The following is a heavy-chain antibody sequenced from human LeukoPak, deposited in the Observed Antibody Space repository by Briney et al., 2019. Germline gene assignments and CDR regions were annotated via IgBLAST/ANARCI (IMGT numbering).Heavy chain of an antibody. CDR2: INPNGGGT. J-gene: IGHJ4*02. CDR3: ARDMTGKRGYFDY. Sequence: ASEKVSCKASGYTFTTYYMHWVRQAPGQGLEWMGLINPNGGGTGYAQKFQGRVTMTRDTSTSTIYMELSSLKSEDTAVYYCARDMTGKRGYFDYWGQGTLVTVSS. CDR1: GYTFTTYY. V-gene: IGHV1-46*01. D-gene: IGHD1-20*01.